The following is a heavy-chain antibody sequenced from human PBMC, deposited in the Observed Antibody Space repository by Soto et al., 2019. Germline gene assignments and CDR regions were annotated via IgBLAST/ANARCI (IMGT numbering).Heavy chain of an antibody. Sequence: XGSVRLSCAASGFTFSSYGMHCVRQAPGKGLEWVAVISYDGSNKYYADSVKGRFTISRDNSKNTLYLQMNSLRAEDTAVYYCAKDHDTALVYYYYYGMDVWGQGTTVIVSS. CDR1: GFTFSSYG. CDR3: AKDHDTALVYYYYYGMDV. J-gene: IGHJ6*01. D-gene: IGHD5-18*01. CDR2: ISYDGSNK. V-gene: IGHV3-30*18.